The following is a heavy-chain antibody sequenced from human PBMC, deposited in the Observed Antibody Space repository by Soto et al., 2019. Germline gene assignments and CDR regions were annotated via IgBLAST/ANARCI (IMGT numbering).Heavy chain of an antibody. Sequence: GGSVRLSCAASGFTFSSYSMNWVRQAPGKGLEWVSSISSSSSYIYYADSVKGRFTISRDNAKNSLYLQMNSLRAEDTAVYYCARGWGEYSSSPLDYWGQGTLVTVSS. CDR3: ARGWGEYSSSPLDY. D-gene: IGHD6-6*01. CDR2: ISSSSSYI. J-gene: IGHJ4*02. CDR1: GFTFSSYS. V-gene: IGHV3-21*01.